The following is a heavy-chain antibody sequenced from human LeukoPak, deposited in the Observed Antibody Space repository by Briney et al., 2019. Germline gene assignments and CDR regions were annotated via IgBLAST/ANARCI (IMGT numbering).Heavy chain of an antibody. D-gene: IGHD3-22*01. CDR2: INPNSGGT. J-gene: IGHJ4*02. Sequence: GASVKVSCKASGYTFTGYYMHWVRQAPGQGLEWMGWINPNSGGTNYAQKLQGRVTMTTDTSTSTAYMELRSLRSDDTAVYYCARREGYYDSSGRNLDYWGQGTLVTVSS. CDR1: GYTFTGYY. CDR3: ARREGYYDSSGRNLDY. V-gene: IGHV1-2*02.